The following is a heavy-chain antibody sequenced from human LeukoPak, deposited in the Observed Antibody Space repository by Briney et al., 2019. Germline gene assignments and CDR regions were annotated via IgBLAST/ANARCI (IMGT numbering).Heavy chain of an antibody. CDR3: ARVPWRGGDCYSGICAFDI. Sequence: PSETLSLTCTVSGGSISSYYWSWIRQPPGKGLEWIGYIYSSGSTNYNPSLKSRVTISVDTSKNQFSLKLSSVTAADTAVYYCARVPWRGGDCYSGICAFDIWGQGTMVTVSS. J-gene: IGHJ3*02. V-gene: IGHV4-59*01. CDR1: GGSISSYY. CDR2: IYSSGST. D-gene: IGHD2-21*02.